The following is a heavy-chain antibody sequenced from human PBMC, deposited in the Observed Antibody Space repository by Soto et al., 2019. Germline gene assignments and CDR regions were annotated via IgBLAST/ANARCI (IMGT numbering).Heavy chain of an antibody. CDR3: ARGGLQHALDV. CDR1: GFTFSNYW. D-gene: IGHD6-13*01. V-gene: IGHV3-74*03. Sequence: EVQLVESGGGLVQPGGSLRLSCAASGFTFSNYWMYWVRQAPGKGLVWVSRVNNDGTDTTHADSVKGRFTISRDNAENTLYLQMNSLRAEDTAVYYCARGGLQHALDVWGKGPRSPSPQ. J-gene: IGHJ6*01. CDR2: VNNDGTDT.